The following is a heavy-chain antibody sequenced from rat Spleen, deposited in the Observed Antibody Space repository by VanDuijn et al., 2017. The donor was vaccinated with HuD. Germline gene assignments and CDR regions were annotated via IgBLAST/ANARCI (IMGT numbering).Heavy chain of an antibody. V-gene: IGHV5-58*01. CDR1: GFTFSRYW. CDR2: INPDGGST. CDR3: AKRDYDGYYPFAY. J-gene: IGHJ3*01. D-gene: IGHD1-12*03. Sequence: EVQLVETGGGFVQPGRSLKLSCVASGFTFSRYWMYWIRQAPGKGLECVSSINPDGGSTYYQDSVKGRFTISRDNAQNTVYLQMNSLRSEDTATYYCAKRDYDGYYPFAYWGQGTLVTVSS.